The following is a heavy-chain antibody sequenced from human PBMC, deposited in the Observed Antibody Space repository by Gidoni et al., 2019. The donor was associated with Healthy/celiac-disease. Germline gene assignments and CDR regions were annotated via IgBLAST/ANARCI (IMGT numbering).Heavy chain of an antibody. Sequence: QVQLQESGPGLVKPSQTLSLTCTVPGGSICSGGYYWSWIRQHPGKGLEWNGYIYYSGNTYYNPSLKSLVTISVDTSKNQFSLKLSSVTAADTAVYYCAREYSGYGAGVDYWGQGTLVTVSS. CDR3: AREYSGYGAGVDY. D-gene: IGHD5-12*01. V-gene: IGHV4-31*01. CDR2: IYYSGNT. J-gene: IGHJ4*02. CDR1: GGSICSGGYY.